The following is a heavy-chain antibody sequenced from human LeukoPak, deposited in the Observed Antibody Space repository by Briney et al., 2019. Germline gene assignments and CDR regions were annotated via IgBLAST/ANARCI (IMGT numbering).Heavy chain of an antibody. Sequence: ASETLSLTCTVSGGSISSGGYYWSWIRQHPGKGLEWIGNIYYSGSTYYNPSLKSRVTISVGTSKNQFSLKLSSVTAADTAVYYCARGITIFGVDYYGMDVWGQGTTVTVSS. D-gene: IGHD3-3*01. V-gene: IGHV4-31*03. CDR2: IYYSGST. CDR3: ARGITIFGVDYYGMDV. J-gene: IGHJ6*02. CDR1: GGSISSGGYY.